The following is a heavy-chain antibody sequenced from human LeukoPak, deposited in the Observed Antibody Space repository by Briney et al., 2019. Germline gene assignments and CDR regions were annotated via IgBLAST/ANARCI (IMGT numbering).Heavy chain of an antibody. CDR1: GGSFSGYY. Sequence: SETLSLACAVYGGSFSGYYWSWIRQPPGKGLEWIGEINHSGSTNYNPSLKSRVTISVDTSKNQFSLKLSSVTAADTAVYYCARGLDGSWGQGTLVTVSS. J-gene: IGHJ4*02. CDR2: INHSGST. D-gene: IGHD3-10*01. V-gene: IGHV4-34*01. CDR3: ARGLDGS.